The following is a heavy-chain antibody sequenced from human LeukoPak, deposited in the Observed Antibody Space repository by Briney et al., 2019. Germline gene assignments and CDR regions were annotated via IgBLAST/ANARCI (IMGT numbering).Heavy chain of an antibody. Sequence: ASVKVSCKASGYTFTGYYMHWVRQAPGQGLEWMGIINPSGGSTNYAQKFQERVTITRDMSTSTAYMELSSLRSEDTAVYYCAADRRDGYRNYYYYYYMDVWGKGTTVTVSS. D-gene: IGHD5-24*01. J-gene: IGHJ6*03. CDR2: INPSGGST. CDR1: GYTFTGYY. CDR3: AADRRDGYRNYYYYYYMDV. V-gene: IGHV1-46*01.